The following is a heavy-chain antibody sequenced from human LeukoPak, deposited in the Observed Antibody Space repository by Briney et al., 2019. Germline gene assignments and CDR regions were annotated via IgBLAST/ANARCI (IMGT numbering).Heavy chain of an antibody. CDR2: ISYDRSNK. V-gene: IGHV3-30*18. J-gene: IGHJ6*02. CDR1: GFTFSSYG. CDR3: AKDVSIVVVVAATDYYYGTDV. D-gene: IGHD2-15*01. Sequence: GGSLRLSCAASGFTFSSYGMHWVRQAPGKGLEWVAVISYDRSNKYYADSVKGRFTISRDNSKNTLYLQMNSLRAEDTAVYYCAKDVSIVVVVAATDYYYGTDVWGQGTTVTVSS.